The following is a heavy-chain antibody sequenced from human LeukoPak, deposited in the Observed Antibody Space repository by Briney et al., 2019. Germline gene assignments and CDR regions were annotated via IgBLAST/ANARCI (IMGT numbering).Heavy chain of an antibody. CDR1: SASINSSPYF. CDR3: AANAADYNTLGSSDKV. J-gene: IGHJ4*02. Sequence: PSETLSLTCTVSSASINSSPYFWGWIRQSPGKGLEWIGSISYSGTTYYNPSLKSRVTISVDTSKNQFSLKLNSVTAADTAVFYCAANAADYNTLGSSDKVWGQGTLVTVSS. V-gene: IGHV4-39*01. CDR2: ISYSGTT. D-gene: IGHD3-10*01.